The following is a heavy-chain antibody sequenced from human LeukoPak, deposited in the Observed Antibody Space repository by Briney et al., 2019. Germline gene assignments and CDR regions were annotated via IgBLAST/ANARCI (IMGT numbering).Heavy chain of an antibody. CDR3: ARDRYGTSGYWYFDL. V-gene: IGHV4-38-2*02. J-gene: IGHJ2*01. CDR1: GYSISSGYY. Sequence: PETLSLTCTVSGYSISSGYYWGWIRQPPGKGLEWIGSIYHSGSTYYSPSLKSRVTISVDTSQNQFSLMLSSVTAADTAVYYCARDRYGTSGYWYFDLWGRGTLVTVSS. CDR2: IYHSGST. D-gene: IGHD3-22*01.